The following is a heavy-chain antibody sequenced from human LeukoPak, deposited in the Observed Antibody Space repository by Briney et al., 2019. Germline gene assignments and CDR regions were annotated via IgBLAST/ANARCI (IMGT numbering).Heavy chain of an antibody. CDR2: IKQDGSEK. J-gene: IGHJ6*03. Sequence: PGGSLRLSCAASGFTFSSYWMSWVRQAPGKGLEWVANIKQDGSEKYYVDPVKGRFTISRDNAKNSLYLQMNSLRAEDTAVYYCASVRGGYSYGHLGTYYYYYYMDVWGKGTTVTVSS. CDR1: GFTFSSYW. V-gene: IGHV3-7*01. CDR3: ASVRGGYSYGHLGTYYYYYYMDV. D-gene: IGHD5-18*01.